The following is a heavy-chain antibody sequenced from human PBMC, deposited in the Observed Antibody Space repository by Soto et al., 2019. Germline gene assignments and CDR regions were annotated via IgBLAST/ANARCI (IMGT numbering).Heavy chain of an antibody. J-gene: IGHJ4*02. CDR2: ISAYNGNT. V-gene: IGHV1-18*01. CDR1: GYTFTSYA. D-gene: IGHD3-16*01. Sequence: QVQLVQSGAEVKKPGASVKVSCKASGYTFTSYAISWVRQAPGQGLEWMGWISAYNGNTKYAQKLQGRVTMTTDTPTSTASMELRSLRSDATAVYYCARDHGGGITFEWGQGTLVTVSS. CDR3: ARDHGGGITFE.